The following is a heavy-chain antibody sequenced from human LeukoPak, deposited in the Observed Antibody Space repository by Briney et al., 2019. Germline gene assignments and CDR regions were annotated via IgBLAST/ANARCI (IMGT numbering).Heavy chain of an antibody. J-gene: IGHJ4*02. D-gene: IGHD4/OR15-4a*01. CDR3: ARRAGAYSHPYDY. Sequence: GGSLRLSCAASGFTFSTYRMTWVRQAPGKGLEWVSAISGSGGSTYYADSVKGRFTISRDNSKNTLYLQMNSLRGEDTAVYYCARRAGAYSHPYDYWGQGTLVTVSS. CDR1: GFTFSTYR. V-gene: IGHV3-23*01. CDR2: ISGSGGST.